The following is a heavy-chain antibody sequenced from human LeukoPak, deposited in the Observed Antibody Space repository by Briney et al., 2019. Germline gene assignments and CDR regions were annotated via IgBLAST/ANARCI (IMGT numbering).Heavy chain of an antibody. CDR3: AKDVGKWESLHFFDY. D-gene: IGHD1-26*01. CDR1: GFTLSTNA. J-gene: IGHJ4*02. Sequence: GGSLRLSCLTSGFTLSTNAMSWVRQAPGKGLEWILGISGSGASTYYADSVKGRFTISRDDSRNTLYLQMNSLRGDDTAVYYCAKDVGKWESLHFFDYWGQGTLVTVSS. CDR2: ISGSGAST. V-gene: IGHV3-23*01.